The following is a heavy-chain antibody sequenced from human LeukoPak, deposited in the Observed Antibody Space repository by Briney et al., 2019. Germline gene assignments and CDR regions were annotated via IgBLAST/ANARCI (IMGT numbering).Heavy chain of an antibody. CDR2: IYPRDGST. Sequence: VASVTVSCKASGYSFTSNYIHWVRQAPGQGLEWMGMIYPRDGSTSYAQKFQGRVTVTRDTSTSTVHMELSGLRSEDTAVYYRARDQEAFDYWGQGTLVTVSS. J-gene: IGHJ4*02. CDR3: ARDQEAFDY. CDR1: GYSFTSNY. V-gene: IGHV1-46*01.